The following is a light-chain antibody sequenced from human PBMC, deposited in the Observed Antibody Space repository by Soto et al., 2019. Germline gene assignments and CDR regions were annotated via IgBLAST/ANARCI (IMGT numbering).Light chain of an antibody. J-gene: IGKJ1*01. CDR3: QQRSDWPPT. V-gene: IGKV3-11*01. CDR1: QSVGSY. Sequence: EIVLTQSPATLSLSPGERDTLSCRASQSVGSYLAWFQQTPGQAPRLLIYDTSNRATGIPARFSGSGSGTDFTLTISSLETEDFAVYYCQQRSDWPPTFGQGTKVEIK. CDR2: DTS.